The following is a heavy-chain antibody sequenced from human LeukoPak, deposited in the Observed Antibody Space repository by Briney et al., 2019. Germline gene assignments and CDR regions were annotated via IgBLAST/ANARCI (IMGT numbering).Heavy chain of an antibody. CDR1: GFTFSNTW. D-gene: IGHD2-21*01. CDR2: IKSETDGGTT. J-gene: IGHJ4*02. Sequence: GGSLRLSCAASGFTFSNTWMNWVRQAPGKGLEWVGRIKSETDGGTTDYAAPVKGRFTISRDDSKNTLYLQMNSLKTKDTAVYYCTPYHIPDWGQGTLVTVSS. V-gene: IGHV3-15*01. CDR3: TPYHIPD.